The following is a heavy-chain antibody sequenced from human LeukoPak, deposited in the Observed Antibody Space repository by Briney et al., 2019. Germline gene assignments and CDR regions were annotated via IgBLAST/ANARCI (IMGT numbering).Heavy chain of an antibody. V-gene: IGHV5-51*01. Sequence: GESLKISCRGSGYTFATFWIGWVRQKPGKGLEWIGYIYPGDSETRYSPAFQGQVTISADKSTSTAYLQWKSLQSSDTAMYYAVAGNGDYFDYWGQGTLVTVSS. D-gene: IGHD6-19*01. CDR2: IYPGDSET. CDR1: GYTFATFW. CDR3: VAGNGDYFDY. J-gene: IGHJ4*02.